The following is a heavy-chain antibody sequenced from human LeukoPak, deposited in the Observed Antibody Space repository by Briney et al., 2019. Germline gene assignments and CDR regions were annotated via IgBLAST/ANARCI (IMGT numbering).Heavy chain of an antibody. CDR1: GFTFSSYS. Sequence: PGGSLRLSCAASGFTFSSYSMNWVRQAPGKGLEWVSSISSSSSYIYYADSVKGRFTISRDNAKNSLYLQMNSLRVEDTAVYYCASREVYEGNAFDIWGQGTMVTVSS. J-gene: IGHJ3*02. D-gene: IGHD3-3*01. V-gene: IGHV3-21*01. CDR2: ISSSSSYI. CDR3: ASREVYEGNAFDI.